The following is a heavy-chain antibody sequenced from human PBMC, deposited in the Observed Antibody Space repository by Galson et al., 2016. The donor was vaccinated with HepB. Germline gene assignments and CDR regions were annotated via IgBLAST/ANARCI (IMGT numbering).Heavy chain of an antibody. V-gene: IGHV1-3*01. Sequence: SVKVSCKASGYTFISYGIHWVRQAPGHRLEWMGSINAGNGDTKSSQKFQGRVTIARDTSASTAFMELTGLSSEDTAVYYCARADSNYDYVWGSYRSVRGFDIWGQGTMVTVSS. CDR3: ARADSNYDYVWGSYRSVRGFDI. J-gene: IGHJ3*02. CDR1: GYTFISYG. CDR2: INAGNGDT. D-gene: IGHD3-16*02.